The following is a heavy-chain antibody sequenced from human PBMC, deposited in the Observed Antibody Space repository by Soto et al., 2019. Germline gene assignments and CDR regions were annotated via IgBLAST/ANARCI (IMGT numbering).Heavy chain of an antibody. J-gene: IGHJ5*02. CDR3: AHAYPPGIHSIMITFGGVIPPSNWFDP. CDR1: GFSLSTSGVG. D-gene: IGHD3-16*02. CDR2: IYWDDDK. V-gene: IGHV2-5*02. Sequence: SGPTLVNPTQTLTLTCTFSGFSLSTSGVGVGWIRQPPGKALEWLALIYWDDDKRYSPSLKSRLTITKDTSKNQVVLTMTNMDPVDTATYYCAHAYPPGIHSIMITFGGVIPPSNWFDPWGQGTLVTVSS.